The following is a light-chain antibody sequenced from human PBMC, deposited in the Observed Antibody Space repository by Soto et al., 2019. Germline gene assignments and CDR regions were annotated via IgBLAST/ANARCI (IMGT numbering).Light chain of an antibody. CDR3: KQSYSSPYT. J-gene: IGKJ2*01. Sequence: DIQMTQSPSSLSASVGDRVTITCRASQNISRYLGWYQHKAGKAPKLLIYVVSSFQSVVPSRFSGNGSGTDFSSAISSLQPGDFATYYCKQSYSSPYTFGQGTKLDIK. CDR2: VVS. V-gene: IGKV1-39*01. CDR1: QNISRY.